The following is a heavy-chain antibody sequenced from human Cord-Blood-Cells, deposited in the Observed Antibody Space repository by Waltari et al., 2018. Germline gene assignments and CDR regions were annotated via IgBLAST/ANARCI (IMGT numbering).Heavy chain of an antibody. D-gene: IGHD2-2*01. J-gene: IGHJ4*02. Sequence: QVQLVQSGAEVKKPGASVKVSCKASGYTFTSYDINWVRQATGQGLEWMGWMNPNSGNTDYAEKLQGRVTMTMNTSISTAYMELSSLRSEDTAVYYCARTVVTSDMYYFDYWGQGTLVTVSS. CDR2: MNPNSGNT. CDR3: ARTVVTSDMYYFDY. CDR1: GYTFTSYD. V-gene: IGHV1-8*01.